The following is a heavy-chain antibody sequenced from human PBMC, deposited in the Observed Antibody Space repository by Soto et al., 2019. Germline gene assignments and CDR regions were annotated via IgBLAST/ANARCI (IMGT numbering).Heavy chain of an antibody. Sequence: GASVEVSCKASGYTLTSSDSKWVRQATGQGLGWMGWMNPNSGNTGYAQKFQGRVTMTRNTSISTAYMELSSLRSEDTAVYYCARALSEERYFDFWSGYYGHNYYYYYMDVWGKGTTVTVSS. D-gene: IGHD3-3*01. CDR1: GYTLTSSD. CDR3: ARALSEERYFDFWSGYYGHNYYYYYMDV. V-gene: IGHV1-8*01. CDR2: MNPNSGNT. J-gene: IGHJ6*03.